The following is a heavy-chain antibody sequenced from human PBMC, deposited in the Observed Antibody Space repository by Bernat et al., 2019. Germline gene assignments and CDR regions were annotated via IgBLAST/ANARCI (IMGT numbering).Heavy chain of an antibody. CDR2: ISYDGSNK. Sequence: VQLVESGGGLVKPGGSLRLSCAASGFTFSSYSMNWVRQAPGKGLEWVAVISYDGSNKYYADSVKGRFTISRDNSKNTLYLQMNSLRAEDTAVYYCAKNYHAYSSSSVGWFDPWGQGTLVTVSS. D-gene: IGHD6-6*01. CDR3: AKNYHAYSSSSVGWFDP. CDR1: GFTFSSYS. V-gene: IGHV3-30*18. J-gene: IGHJ5*02.